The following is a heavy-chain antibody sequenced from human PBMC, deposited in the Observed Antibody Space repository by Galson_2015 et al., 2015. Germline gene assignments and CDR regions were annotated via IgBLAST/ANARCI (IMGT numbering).Heavy chain of an antibody. J-gene: IGHJ5*02. Sequence: SVKVSCKASGYTLTSNFMHWVRQAPGQGLEWMGQINTSDGSASYAQKFQGRVTMTRDTSTSTVYMELSSLRSEDTAVYYCARGIYCGGGSCPSDPWGQGTLVTVSS. V-gene: IGHV1-46*01. CDR2: INTSDGSA. CDR3: ARGIYCGGGSCPSDP. D-gene: IGHD2-15*01. CDR1: GYTLTSNF.